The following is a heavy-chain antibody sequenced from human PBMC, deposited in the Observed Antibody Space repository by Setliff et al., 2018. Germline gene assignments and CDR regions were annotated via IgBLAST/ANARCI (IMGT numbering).Heavy chain of an antibody. CDR2: IYYRGSA. CDR3: AGVYGENDLPDI. J-gene: IGHJ3*02. D-gene: IGHD4-17*01. CDR1: GGSTSSTSYY. V-gene: IGHV4-39*07. Sequence: SETLSLTCTVSGGSTSSTSYYWAWIRQPPGKGLEWTGSIYYRGSAFIYPSLRSRVTISADTSKNQFSLKLTSVTAADTAMYYCAGVYGENDLPDIWGQGTMVTVSS.